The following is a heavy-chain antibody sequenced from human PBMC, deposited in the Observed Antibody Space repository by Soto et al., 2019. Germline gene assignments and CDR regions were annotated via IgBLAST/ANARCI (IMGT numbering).Heavy chain of an antibody. CDR2: ISNGGDT. D-gene: IGHD2-15*01. J-gene: IGHJ3*02. CDR1: GFIVSSTY. V-gene: IGHV3-66*01. Sequence: EVQLVESGGGLVQPGGSLRLSCAASGFIVSSTYMSWVRQAPGKGLEWVSVISNGGDTHYADSVKGRFSLSRDISTNTLHLQMSSLSAEDTAVYYCAREPRYCRGGSCSITGDAYDIWGQGTMVTVSP. CDR3: AREPRYCRGGSCSITGDAYDI.